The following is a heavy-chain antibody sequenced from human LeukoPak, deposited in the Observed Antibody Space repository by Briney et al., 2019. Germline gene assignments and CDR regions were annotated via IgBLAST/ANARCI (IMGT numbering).Heavy chain of an antibody. Sequence: GGSLRLSCAASGFTFSSYWIHWVRQAPGKGLVWFSRINSDGSSTRYADSVKGRFTISRENAKKTLYLQMNSLRAEDTAVYYCARVAAWDSSGYPLDYWGQGTLVTVSS. V-gene: IGHV3-74*01. J-gene: IGHJ4*02. CDR3: ARVAAWDSSGYPLDY. CDR1: GFTFSSYW. D-gene: IGHD3-22*01. CDR2: INSDGSST.